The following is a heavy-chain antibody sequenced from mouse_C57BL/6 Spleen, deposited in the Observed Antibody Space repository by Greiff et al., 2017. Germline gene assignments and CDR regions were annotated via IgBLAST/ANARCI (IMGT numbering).Heavy chain of an antibody. J-gene: IGHJ1*03. D-gene: IGHD2-5*01. V-gene: IGHV1-81*01. CDR1: GYTFTSHG. CDR2: IYPRSGNT. CDR3: ARESYYSNSFWYFDV. Sequence: VQLKESGAELVRPGASVKLSCKASGYTFTSHGISWVKQRPGQGLEWIGEIYPRSGNTYYNEKFKGKATLTADKSSSTAYMQLHSLTSEDSAVYFCARESYYSNSFWYFDVWGTGTTVTVSS.